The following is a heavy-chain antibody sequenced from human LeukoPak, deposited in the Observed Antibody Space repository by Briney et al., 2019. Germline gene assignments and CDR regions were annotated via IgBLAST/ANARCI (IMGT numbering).Heavy chain of an antibody. CDR3: ARAGGGSYGDTDAFDI. J-gene: IGHJ3*02. Sequence: PSETLSLTCTVSGGSISSYYWSWIRQPLGKGLEWIGYIYYSGSTNYNPSLKSRVTISVDTSKNQFSLKLSSVTAADTAVYYCARAGGGSYGDTDAFDIWGQGTMVTVSS. CDR1: GGSISSYY. D-gene: IGHD4-17*01. V-gene: IGHV4-59*01. CDR2: IYYSGST.